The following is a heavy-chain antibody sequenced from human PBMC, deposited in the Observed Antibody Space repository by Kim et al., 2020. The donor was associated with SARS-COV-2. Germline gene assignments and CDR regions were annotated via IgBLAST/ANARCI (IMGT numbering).Heavy chain of an antibody. V-gene: IGHV3-21*01. D-gene: IGHD1-26*01. J-gene: IGHJ4*02. CDR1: GFTFSSYS. CDR3: ARDGHAGGGSYNY. Sequence: GGSLRLSCAASGFTFSSYSMNWVRQAPGKGLEWVSSISSSSSYIYYADSVKGRFTISRDNAKNSLYLQMNSLRAEDTAVYYCARDGHAGGGSYNYWGQGTLVTVSS. CDR2: ISSSSSYI.